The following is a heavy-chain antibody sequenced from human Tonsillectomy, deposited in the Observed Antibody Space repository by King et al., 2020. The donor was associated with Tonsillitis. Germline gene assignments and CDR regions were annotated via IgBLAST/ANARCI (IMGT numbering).Heavy chain of an antibody. CDR1: GFSLTTSAVA. V-gene: IGHV2-5*01. CDR2: IYWNDDK. CDR3: AHRRLEGSSWHSFDY. D-gene: IGHD6-13*01. J-gene: IGHJ4*02. Sequence: TLKESGPTLVKPTQALTLTCTFSGFSLTTSAVAVGWIRQPPGKALEWLALIYWNDDKRYSPSLKTRLTITKDTSKNQVVLSMTNMDPVDTATYYCAHRRLEGSSWHSFDYWGQGTLVTVSS.